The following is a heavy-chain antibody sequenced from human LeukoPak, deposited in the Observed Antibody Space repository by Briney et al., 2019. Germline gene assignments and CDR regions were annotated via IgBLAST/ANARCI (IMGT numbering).Heavy chain of an antibody. J-gene: IGHJ3*02. CDR1: GYTFTGYY. CDR3: ARVAGGYDWDAFDI. V-gene: IGHV1-2*02. D-gene: IGHD5-12*01. Sequence: ASVKVSCKASGYTFTGYYMHWVRQAPGQGLEWMGWINPNSGGTNYAQKFQGRVTMTRDTSISTAYMELSRLRSDDTAVYYCARVAGGYDWDAFDIWGQGTMVTVSS. CDR2: INPNSGGT.